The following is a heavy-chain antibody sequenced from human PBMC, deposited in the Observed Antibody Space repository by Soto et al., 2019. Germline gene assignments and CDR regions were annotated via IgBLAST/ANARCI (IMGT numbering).Heavy chain of an antibody. CDR3: ARDQGIAVAVFDY. Sequence: SETLSLTCTVSGGSVSSGSYYWSWIRQPPGKGLEWIGYIYYSGSTNYNPSLKSRVTISVDTSKNQFSLKLISVTAADTAVYYCARDQGIAVAVFDYWGQGTLVTVSS. CDR2: IYYSGST. CDR1: GGSVSSGSYY. J-gene: IGHJ4*02. V-gene: IGHV4-61*01. D-gene: IGHD6-19*01.